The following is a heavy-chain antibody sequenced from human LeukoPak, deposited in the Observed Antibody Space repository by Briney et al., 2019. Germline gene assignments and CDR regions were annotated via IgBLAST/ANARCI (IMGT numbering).Heavy chain of an antibody. CDR1: GYSISSGYY. CDR2: IYHSGST. CDR3: ARDLMETAVAHD. Sequence: SETLSLTCTVSGYSISSGYYWGWIRQPPGKGLEWIGSIYHSGSTYYNPSLKSRVTISVDTSKNQFSLKLSSVTAADTAVYYCARDLMETAVAHDWGQGTLVTVSS. V-gene: IGHV4-38-2*02. J-gene: IGHJ4*02. D-gene: IGHD6-19*01.